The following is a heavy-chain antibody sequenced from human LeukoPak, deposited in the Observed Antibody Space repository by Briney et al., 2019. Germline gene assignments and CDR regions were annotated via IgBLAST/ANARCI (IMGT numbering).Heavy chain of an antibody. J-gene: IGHJ4*02. CDR1: GLTVGNIW. Sequence: GGSLRLSCAASGLTVGNIWMSWVRQSPGKGLEWVGNIKSKTDGGTTDYGAPVKGRFIISRDDSKNTLHLQMNRLKTEDTALYYCTTGGHYFGDWGQGTLVTVSS. CDR2: IKSKTDGGTT. CDR3: TTGGHYFGD. V-gene: IGHV3-15*01.